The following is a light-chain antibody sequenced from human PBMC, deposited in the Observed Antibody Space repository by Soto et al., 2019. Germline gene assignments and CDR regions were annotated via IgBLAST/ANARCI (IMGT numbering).Light chain of an antibody. CDR1: QNIRTNY. CDR2: GVF. CDR3: QHYDGSPRT. V-gene: IGKV3-20*01. J-gene: IGKJ2*01. Sequence: SVLTQSPGTVSLSPGESATLFCRTSQNIRTNYLAWYQQRPGQSPRLLIHGVFNRAAGIPDRFSGRGSGTDFTLTISGLQPEDSAVYYCQHYDGSPRTFGQGTKVEIK.